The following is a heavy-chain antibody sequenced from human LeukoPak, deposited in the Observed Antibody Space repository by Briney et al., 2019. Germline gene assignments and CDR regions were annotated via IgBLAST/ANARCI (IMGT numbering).Heavy chain of an antibody. D-gene: IGHD2-21*01. V-gene: IGHV1-2*02. CDR2: INPNRGGT. J-gene: IGHJ6*02. CDR1: GYTFTGYY. CDR3: TTCLNGAGQAVAIYYYGMDV. Sequence: VASVKVSCKASGYTFTGYYMHWVRQAPGQGLEWMGWINPNRGGTNYAQKFQGRVTMTRDTSISTAYMELSRLRSHDTAVYYCTTCLNGAGQAVAIYYYGMDVWGQGTTVTVSS.